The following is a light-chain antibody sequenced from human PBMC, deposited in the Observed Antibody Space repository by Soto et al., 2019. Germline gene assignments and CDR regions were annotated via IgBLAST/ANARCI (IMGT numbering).Light chain of an antibody. CDR3: QTLHMWPFT. V-gene: IGKV3-11*01. CDR1: QSFRGL. CDR2: DAY. J-gene: IGKJ5*01. Sequence: VLTQSPVNLSLSPGERATLSCRASQSFRGLLAWYQQKPGQAPRLLIYDAYNRATGIPPRFRGSGSGTHFTITISSLEPEDSAVYYCQTLHMWPFTFGQGTRLEIK.